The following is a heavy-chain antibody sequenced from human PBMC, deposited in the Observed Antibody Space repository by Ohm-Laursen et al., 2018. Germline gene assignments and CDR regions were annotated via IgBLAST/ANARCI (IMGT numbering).Heavy chain of an antibody. D-gene: IGHD6-13*01. CDR3: ARDGSGWSRDV. V-gene: IGHV3-69-1*01. J-gene: IGHJ6*02. CDR1: GFTFSPTG. Sequence: SLRLSCAASGFTFSPTGMTWVRQAPGKGLERVSTISFTSDPYYAESLRGRFTVSRDNTRNSVYLRMNSLRDEDTGVYYCARDGSGWSRDVWGQGTTVIVSS. CDR2: ISFTSDP.